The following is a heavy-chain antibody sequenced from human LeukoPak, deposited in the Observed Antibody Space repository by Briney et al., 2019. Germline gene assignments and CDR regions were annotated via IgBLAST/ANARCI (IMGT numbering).Heavy chain of an antibody. CDR3: ARIGYSSSCTDY. CDR1: GFTFSNYW. CDR2: IKQDGSQK. V-gene: IGHV3-7*01. Sequence: PGGSLRLSCAASGFTFSNYWMTWVRQAPGKGLEWGANIKQDGSQKYYVDSVKGRFTISRDNAKNSVYLQMNSLRAGDTAVYYCARIGYSSSCTDYWGQGTLVTVSS. J-gene: IGHJ4*02. D-gene: IGHD2-2*01.